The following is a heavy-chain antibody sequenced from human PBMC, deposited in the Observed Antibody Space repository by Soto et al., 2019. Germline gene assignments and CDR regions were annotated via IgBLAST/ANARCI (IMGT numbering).Heavy chain of an antibody. D-gene: IGHD3-10*01. CDR2: VHHSWGS. CDR3: ARQGFGALHGLVDV. CDR1: NGSISNYY. V-gene: IGHV4-59*08. Sequence: QVQLQESGPGLVKPSETLSLSCTVSNGSISNYYGSWIRQPPGKGMEWIGYVHHSWGSFYNPSLQSRTAISLDTSKSQFSLKLTSVTATDTAVYYCARQGFGALHGLVDVWGQGITVTVSS. J-gene: IGHJ6*02.